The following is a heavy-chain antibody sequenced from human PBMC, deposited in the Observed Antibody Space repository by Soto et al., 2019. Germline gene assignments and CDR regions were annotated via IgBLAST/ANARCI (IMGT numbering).Heavy chain of an antibody. Sequence: GGSLRLSCAASGFTFSDYYMSWIRQAPGKGLEWVSYISSSGSTIYYADSVKGRFTISRDNAKNSLYLQMNSLRAEDTAVYYCARRVVPAAIDYYYGMDVWGQGTTVTV. D-gene: IGHD2-2*01. CDR1: GFTFSDYY. V-gene: IGHV3-11*01. CDR3: ARRVVPAAIDYYYGMDV. J-gene: IGHJ6*02. CDR2: ISSSGSTI.